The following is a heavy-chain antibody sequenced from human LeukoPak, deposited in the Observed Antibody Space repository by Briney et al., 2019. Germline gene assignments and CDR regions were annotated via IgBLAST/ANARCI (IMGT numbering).Heavy chain of an antibody. CDR1: GVSISSHY. Sequence: SETLSLTCTVSGVSISSHYWSWIRQPPGKGLEWLGYIYYSGSTNYNPSLKSRVTISVDTSKNQFSLKLSSVTAADTAVYYCARALVAKPSILYYDSSGYYFFDYRGQGTLVTVSS. CDR2: IYYSGST. D-gene: IGHD3-22*01. V-gene: IGHV4-59*11. J-gene: IGHJ4*02. CDR3: ARALVAKPSILYYDSSGYYFFDY.